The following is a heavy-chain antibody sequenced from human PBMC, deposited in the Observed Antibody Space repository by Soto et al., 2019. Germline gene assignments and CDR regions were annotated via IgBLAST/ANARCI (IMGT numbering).Heavy chain of an antibody. J-gene: IGHJ4*02. D-gene: IGHD1-26*01. Sequence: EVQLVESGGGLVQPGGSLRLSCAASGFTFSSYWMHWVRQAPGKGLVWVSHIYSGGSDTNYADSVKGRFTISRDNAKNTLYLQMNSLRVEDTAVYYCARGRYYDGNWADYWGQGTLVTVSS. CDR3: ARGRYYDGNWADY. V-gene: IGHV3-74*01. CDR1: GFTFSSYW. CDR2: IYSGGSDT.